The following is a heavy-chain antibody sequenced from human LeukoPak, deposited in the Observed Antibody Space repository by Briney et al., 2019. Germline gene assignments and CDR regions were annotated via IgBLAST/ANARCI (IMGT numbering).Heavy chain of an antibody. D-gene: IGHD1-1*01. V-gene: IGHV1-69*05. CDR2: IIPIFGTA. CDR3: ARDLERYPISGNDRYYYYYCMDV. J-gene: IGHJ6*03. Sequence: GASVKVSCKASGGTFSSYAISWVRQAPGQGLEWMGGIIPIFGTANYAQKFQGRVTLTTDTSTSTAYMELRSLRSDDTAVYFCARDLERYPISGNDRYYYYYCMDVWGKGTTVTVSS. CDR1: GGTFSSYA.